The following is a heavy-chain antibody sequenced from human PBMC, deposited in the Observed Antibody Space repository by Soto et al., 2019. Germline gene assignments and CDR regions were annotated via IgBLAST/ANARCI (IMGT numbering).Heavy chain of an antibody. V-gene: IGHV4-39*01. Sequence: QLLLQQSGPGLLKPSETLSLTCTVSGDSFRSRDHYWGWIRQPPGKGLEWIGSIFYSGSTYYNPSLKSRVTISVDTSKNQVSLKVSSVTAADTAVYYCAKHDSGDVPDFWGQGTLVAVSS. J-gene: IGHJ4*02. CDR3: AKHDSGDVPDF. D-gene: IGHD3-10*01. CDR1: GDSFRSRDHY. CDR2: IFYSGST.